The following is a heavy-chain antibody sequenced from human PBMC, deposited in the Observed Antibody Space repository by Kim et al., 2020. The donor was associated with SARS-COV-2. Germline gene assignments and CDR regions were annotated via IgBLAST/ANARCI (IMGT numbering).Heavy chain of an antibody. CDR2: INHSGST. Sequence: SETLSLTCAVYGGSFSGYYWSWIRQPPGKGLEWIGEINHSGSTNYNPSLKSRVTISVDTSKNQFSLKLSSVTAADTAVYYCARGSLEKGSYDYVWGSYRSRRFDPWGQGTLVTVSS. V-gene: IGHV4-34*01. J-gene: IGHJ5*02. D-gene: IGHD3-16*02. CDR3: ARGSLEKGSYDYVWGSYRSRRFDP. CDR1: GGSFSGYY.